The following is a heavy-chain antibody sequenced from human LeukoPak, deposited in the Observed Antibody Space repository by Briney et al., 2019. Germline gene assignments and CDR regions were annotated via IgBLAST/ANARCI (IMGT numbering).Heavy chain of an antibody. D-gene: IGHD1-26*01. CDR1: GFTFSSYG. Sequence: PGGSLRLSCAASGFTFSSYGMSWVRQAPGKGLEWASGLSGSGSNTYYADSVKGRFTIPRDNSKNTLYLQMNGLRAEDTAIYYCARAVYTGGYGGFYFDYWGQGTLVTVSS. V-gene: IGHV3-23*01. CDR2: LSGSGSNT. J-gene: IGHJ4*02. CDR3: ARAVYTGGYGGFYFDY.